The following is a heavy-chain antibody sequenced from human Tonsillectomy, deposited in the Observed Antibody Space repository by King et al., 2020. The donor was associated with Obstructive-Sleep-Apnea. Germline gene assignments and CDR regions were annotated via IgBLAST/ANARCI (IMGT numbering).Heavy chain of an antibody. CDR2: ISYDGNKE. V-gene: IGHV3-30*18. J-gene: IGHJ4*02. Sequence: QVQLVESGGGVVQPGRSLRLSCAAAGFTFSSYGMHWVRQAPGKGLGGGAGISYDGNKEYYADSVKGRFTISRDNSKKTLYLQMNSLRPEDTAVYYCAKAWTVTTLQCACDYWGQGTLVTVSS. D-gene: IGHD4-17*01. CDR1: GFTFSSYG. CDR3: AKAWTVTTLQCACDY.